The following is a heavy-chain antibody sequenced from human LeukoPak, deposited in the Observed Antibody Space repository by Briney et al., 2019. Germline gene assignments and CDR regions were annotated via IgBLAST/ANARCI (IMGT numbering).Heavy chain of an antibody. V-gene: IGHV4-61*01. D-gene: IGHD5-24*01. J-gene: IGHJ4*02. CDR2: IFYSGST. CDR1: GGSVSSGSYY. Sequence: PSETLSLTCTVSGGSVSSGSYYWSRIRQPPGNGLEWIGYIFYSGSTYYNPSLKRRVTISVETPKNQVSLKLSSLTAADTAVYFCARGRDEYKVGNWGQGTLVTVSS. CDR3: ARGRDEYKVGN.